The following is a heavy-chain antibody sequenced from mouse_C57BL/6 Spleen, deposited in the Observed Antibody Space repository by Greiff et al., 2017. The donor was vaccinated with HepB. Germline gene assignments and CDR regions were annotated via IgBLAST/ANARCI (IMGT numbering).Heavy chain of an antibody. V-gene: IGHV5-9-1*02. Sequence: EVKLVESGEGLVKPGGSLKLSCAASGFTFSSYAMSWVRQTPEKRLEWVAYISRGGDYIYYADTVKGRFTISRDNARNTLYLQMSSLKSEDTAMYYCTKGYGSSPLDYWGQGTTLTVSS. D-gene: IGHD1-1*01. CDR2: ISRGGDYI. CDR3: TKGYGSSPLDY. J-gene: IGHJ2*01. CDR1: GFTFSSYA.